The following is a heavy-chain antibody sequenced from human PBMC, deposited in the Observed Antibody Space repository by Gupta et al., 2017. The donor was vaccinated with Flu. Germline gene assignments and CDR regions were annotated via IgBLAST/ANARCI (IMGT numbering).Heavy chain of an antibody. V-gene: IGHV1-2*02. J-gene: IGHJ6*02. CDR2: INPNSGGT. CDR3: ASQFNSGNKYYDFSFLSRGGFYGMDV. CDR1: GYTFTGHY. D-gene: IGHD3-3*01. Sequence: QVQLVQSGAEVKKPGASVKVSCKASGYTFTGHYMHWVRQAPGQGLEWMGWINPNSGGTNYAQKFQGRVTMTRDTSISTAYMELSRLRSDDTAVYYCASQFNSGNKYYDFSFLSRGGFYGMDVWGQGTTVTVSS.